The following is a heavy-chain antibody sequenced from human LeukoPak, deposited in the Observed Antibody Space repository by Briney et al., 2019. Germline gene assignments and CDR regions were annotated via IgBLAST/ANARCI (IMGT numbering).Heavy chain of an antibody. V-gene: IGHV3-23*01. CDR1: GITFDSYA. J-gene: IGHJ1*01. D-gene: IGHD2-21*02. Sequence: GGSLRLSCAAAGITFDSYAMSWVRQAPGKGLEWIPVISGSGGRTSYADSVKGRFIISRNNSKNTLHLQMHRLRAEDTAVYYCVKEKLAYCGGDCFGEYFQDWGQGTLVTVSS. CDR3: VKEKLAYCGGDCFGEYFQD. CDR2: ISGSGGRT.